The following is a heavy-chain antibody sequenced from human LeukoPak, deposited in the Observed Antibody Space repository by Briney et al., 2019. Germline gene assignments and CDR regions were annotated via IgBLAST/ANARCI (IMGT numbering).Heavy chain of an antibody. D-gene: IGHD5-12*01. Sequence: SETLSLTCAVYGGSFSGYYWSWIRQPPGKGLEWIGEINHSGSTNYNPSLKSRVTISVDTSKNQFSLKLSSVTAADTAVYYCARAPWLRYTFDYWGQGTLVAVSS. CDR2: INHSGST. J-gene: IGHJ4*02. CDR1: GGSFSGYY. V-gene: IGHV4-34*01. CDR3: ARAPWLRYTFDY.